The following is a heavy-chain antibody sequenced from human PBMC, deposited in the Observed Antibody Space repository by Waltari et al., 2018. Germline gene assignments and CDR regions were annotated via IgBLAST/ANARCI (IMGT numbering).Heavy chain of an antibody. J-gene: IGHJ6*02. CDR3: AREFLSHTRATVVTYYYYYGMDV. CDR1: GYTFTGYY. Sequence: QVQLVQSGAEVKKPGASVKVSCKASGYTFTGYYMHWVRQAPGQGPEWMGWINPNSGGTNYAQKFQGRVTMTRDTSISTAYMELSRLRSDDTAVYYCAREFLSHTRATVVTYYYYYGMDVWGQGTTVTVSS. CDR2: INPNSGGT. D-gene: IGHD4-17*01. V-gene: IGHV1-2*02.